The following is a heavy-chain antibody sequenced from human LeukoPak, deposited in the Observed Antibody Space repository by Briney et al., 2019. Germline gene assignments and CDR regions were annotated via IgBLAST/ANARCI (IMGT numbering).Heavy chain of an antibody. D-gene: IGHD3-10*01. Sequence: PSETLSLTCTVSGGSISSSSYYWGWIRQPPGKGLEWIGYIYYSGSTNYNPSLKSRVTISVDTSKNQFSLKLSSVTAADTAVYYCARDIGRFDPWGQGTLVTVSS. CDR2: IYYSGST. CDR1: GGSISSSSYY. V-gene: IGHV4-61*01. CDR3: ARDIGRFDP. J-gene: IGHJ5*02.